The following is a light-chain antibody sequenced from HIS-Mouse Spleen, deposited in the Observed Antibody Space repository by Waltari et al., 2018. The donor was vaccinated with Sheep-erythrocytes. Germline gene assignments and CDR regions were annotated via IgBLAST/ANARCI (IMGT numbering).Light chain of an antibody. CDR1: SSDGGSYNL. CDR2: EGS. J-gene: IGLJ3*02. V-gene: IGLV2-23*01. Sequence: QSALTQPASVSWSPAQSITISCTGTSSDGGSYNLVPCYQQHPDKAPKLMIYEGSNRPSGVSNRFSGSKSGNTASLTISVLQAEVEADYYCCSYAGSSTPWVFGGGTKLTVL. CDR3: CSYAGSSTPWV.